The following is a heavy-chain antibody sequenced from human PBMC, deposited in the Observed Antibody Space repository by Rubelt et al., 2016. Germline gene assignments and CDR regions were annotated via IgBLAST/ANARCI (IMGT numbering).Heavy chain of an antibody. D-gene: IGHD3-10*01. CDR2: ISSSGSTI. CDR1: GFTFSSYD. Sequence: EVQLVESGGGLVQPEGSLRLSCAASGFTFSSYDMNWVRQAPGKGLEWVSYISSSGSTIKYADSVKGRFTISRDNDKNSLYLQMHSLRAEDTAVYYCGRVMGGSAVLFDYWGQGTLVTVSS. J-gene: IGHJ4*02. V-gene: IGHV3-48*03. CDR3: GRVMGGSAVLFDY.